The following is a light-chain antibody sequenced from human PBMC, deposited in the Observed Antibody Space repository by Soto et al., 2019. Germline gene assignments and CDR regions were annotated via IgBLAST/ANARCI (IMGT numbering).Light chain of an antibody. CDR2: DAS. CDR1: QSVSSN. CDR3: QQYHMWPIT. J-gene: IGKJ5*01. V-gene: IGKV3-15*01. Sequence: EIVMTQSQATLSVAPVESSKIYFRASQSVSSNLAWHQQKPGQAPRILMYDASTRATGISARFSGSGSGTEFTLTISSLQSEDFAVYYCQQYHMWPITFGQGTRLEN.